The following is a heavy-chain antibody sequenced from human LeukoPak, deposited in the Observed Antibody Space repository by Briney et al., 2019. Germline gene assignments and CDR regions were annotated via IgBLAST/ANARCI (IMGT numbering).Heavy chain of an antibody. CDR3: ARGLGLRYFDWFTLDRSKTWSTFDY. J-gene: IGHJ4*02. V-gene: IGHV3-53*01. D-gene: IGHD3-9*01. Sequence: GGSLRLSCAASGFTVSSNYMSWVRQAPGKGLEWVSVIYSGGSTYYADSVKGRFTISRDNSKNTLYLQMNSLRAEDTAVYYCARGLGLRYFDWFTLDRSKTWSTFDYWGQGTLVTVSS. CDR2: IYSGGST. CDR1: GFTVSSNY.